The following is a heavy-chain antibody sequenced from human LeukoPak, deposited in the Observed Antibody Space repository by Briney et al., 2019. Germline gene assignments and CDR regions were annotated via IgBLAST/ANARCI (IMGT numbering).Heavy chain of an antibody. D-gene: IGHD3-10*01. CDR1: GYTFTSYA. CDR3: ARERGGPSSGSRGYFDL. J-gene: IGHJ2*01. V-gene: IGHV1-3*01. CDR2: IYAGNGNT. Sequence: ASVKVYCKASGYTFTSYAMHWVRQAPGQRLEWMGWIYAGNGNTKYSQKFQGRVTITRDTSASTAYMELSSLRSEDTAVYYCARERGGPSSGSRGYFDLWGRGILVTVSS.